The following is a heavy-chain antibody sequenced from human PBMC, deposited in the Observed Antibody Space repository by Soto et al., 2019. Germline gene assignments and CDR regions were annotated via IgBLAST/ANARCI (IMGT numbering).Heavy chain of an antibody. J-gene: IGHJ4*02. CDR2: IYPSDSDT. Sequence: PGESLKISCKGSGYNFAGYWIAWVRQMPGKGLELMGIIYPSDSDTRYRPSFQGQVTISADKSIGTVYLQWSSLEASDTAIYYCARPTSCTVTRCSPFDYWGQGTLVTVSS. V-gene: IGHV5-51*01. CDR1: GYNFAGYW. D-gene: IGHD2-8*02. CDR3: ARPTSCTVTRCSPFDY.